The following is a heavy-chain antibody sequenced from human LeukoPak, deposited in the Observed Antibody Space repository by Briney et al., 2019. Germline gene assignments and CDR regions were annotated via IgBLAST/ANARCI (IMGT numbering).Heavy chain of an antibody. CDR1: GFTFSSYS. J-gene: IGHJ4*02. CDR3: ARESPVGAAHFDY. D-gene: IGHD2-15*01. Sequence: GGSLRLSCAASGFTFSSYSMNWVRQAPGQGLEWVSYISSSSSTMYYADSVKGRFTISRDNAKNSLYLQVNSLRAEDTAVYYCARESPVGAAHFDYWGQGTLVTVSP. V-gene: IGHV3-48*04. CDR2: ISSSSSTM.